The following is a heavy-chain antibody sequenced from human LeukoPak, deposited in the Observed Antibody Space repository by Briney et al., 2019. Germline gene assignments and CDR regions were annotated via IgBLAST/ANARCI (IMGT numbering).Heavy chain of an antibody. Sequence: PGGSLRLSCAVSEFTFSSYSINWVRQAPGKGLEWVSYISSSSSTIYYADSVKGRFTISRDNAKDSLYLQMNSLRAEDTAVYYCAKGGGYAAAAYYYYMDVWGKGTTVTVSS. V-gene: IGHV3-48*01. CDR3: AKGGGYAAAAYYYYMDV. CDR2: ISSSSSTI. J-gene: IGHJ6*03. D-gene: IGHD6-13*01. CDR1: EFTFSSYS.